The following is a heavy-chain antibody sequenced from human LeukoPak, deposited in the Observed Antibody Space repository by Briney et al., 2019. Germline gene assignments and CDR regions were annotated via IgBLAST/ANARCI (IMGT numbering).Heavy chain of an antibody. J-gene: IGHJ4*02. CDR2: ISSSSSYI. CDR1: GFTFSSYS. Sequence: PGGSLRLSCAASGFTFSSYSMNWVRQAPGKGLEWVLSISSSSSYIYYADSVKGRFTISRDNAKNSLYLQMNSLRAEDTAVYYCARGIVGAIAPIDYWGQGTLVTVSS. CDR3: ARGIVGAIAPIDY. V-gene: IGHV3-21*01. D-gene: IGHD1-26*01.